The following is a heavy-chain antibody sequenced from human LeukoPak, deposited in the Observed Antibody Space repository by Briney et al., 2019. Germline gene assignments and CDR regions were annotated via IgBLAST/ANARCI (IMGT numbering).Heavy chain of an antibody. J-gene: IGHJ4*02. V-gene: IGHV4-38-2*02. CDR2: IYHSGST. CDR3: ARGIPTYYYDGSGYYYFDY. CDR1: GYSISRGYY. D-gene: IGHD3-22*01. Sequence: SETLSLTCTVSGYSISRGYYWGWIRQPPGKGLEWIGRIYHSGSTYYNPSLKSRVTISVDTSKKQFSLKLSSVTAADTAVYYCARGIPTYYYDGSGYYYFDYWGQGTLVTVSS.